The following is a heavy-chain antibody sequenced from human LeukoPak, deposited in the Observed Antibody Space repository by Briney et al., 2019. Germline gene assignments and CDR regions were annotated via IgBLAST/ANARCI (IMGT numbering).Heavy chain of an antibody. V-gene: IGHV3-23*01. CDR2: ISGSGGST. CDR3: AKDPTLYCSGGSCYLDY. Sequence: GGSLRLSCAASGFTFSSYAMSWVRQAPGKGLEWVSAISGSGGSTYYADSVKGRFTISRDNSKNTLYLQMSSLRAEDTAVYYCAKDPTLYCSGGSCYLDYWGQGALVTVSS. CDR1: GFTFSSYA. D-gene: IGHD2-15*01. J-gene: IGHJ4*02.